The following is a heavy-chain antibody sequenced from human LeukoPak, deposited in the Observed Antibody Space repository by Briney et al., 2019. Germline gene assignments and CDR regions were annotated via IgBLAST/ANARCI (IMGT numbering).Heavy chain of an antibody. J-gene: IGHJ4*02. V-gene: IGHV4-34*01. D-gene: IGHD3-16*02. Sequence: SETLSLTCAVYGGSFSGYYWSWIRQPPGKGLEWIGELNHSGSTNYNPSLKSRVTISVDTSKNQFSLKLSSVTAADTAVYYCARSFSYDYVWGSYRIDYWGQGTLVTVSS. CDR2: LNHSGST. CDR1: GGSFSGYY. CDR3: ARSFSYDYVWGSYRIDY.